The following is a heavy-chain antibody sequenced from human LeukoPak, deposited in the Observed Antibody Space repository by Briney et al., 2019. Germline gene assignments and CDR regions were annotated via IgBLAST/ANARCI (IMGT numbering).Heavy chain of an antibody. CDR2: ISGSSST. CDR3: AKGYQLLFYYYYYMDV. CDR1: GFTFNNYA. Sequence: GGSLRLSRAASGFTFNNYAMSWVRQAPGKGLEWVSGISGSSSTYYADSVKGRFTISRHNSKNTFYLQMNSLRAEDTAVYYCAKGYQLLFYYYYYMDVWGKGTTVTVSS. J-gene: IGHJ6*03. V-gene: IGHV3-23*01. D-gene: IGHD2-2*01.